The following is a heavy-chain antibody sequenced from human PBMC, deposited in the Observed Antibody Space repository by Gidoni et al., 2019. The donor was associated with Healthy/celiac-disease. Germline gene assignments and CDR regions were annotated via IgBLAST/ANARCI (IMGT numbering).Heavy chain of an antibody. Sequence: QVQLVQSGAEVKKPGASVKVSCKASGYTFTSYDINWVRQATGQGLEWMGWMNPNRGNTGYAQKFQGRVTMTRNTSISTAYMELSSLRSEDTAVYYCARRPGGSYYYYYGMDVWGQGTTVTVSS. J-gene: IGHJ6*02. D-gene: IGHD1-26*01. V-gene: IGHV1-8*01. CDR3: ARRPGGSYYYYYGMDV. CDR2: MNPNRGNT. CDR1: GYTFTSYD.